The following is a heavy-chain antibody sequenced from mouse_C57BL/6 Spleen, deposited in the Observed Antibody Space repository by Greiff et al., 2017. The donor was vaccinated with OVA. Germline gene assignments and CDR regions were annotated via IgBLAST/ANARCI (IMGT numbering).Heavy chain of an antibody. CDR2: IWTGGGT. CDR1: GFSLTSYA. V-gene: IGHV2-9-1*01. CDR3: ARTGGLRLDWYFDV. D-gene: IGHD2-4*01. J-gene: IGHJ1*03. Sequence: VQLQQSVPGLVAPSQSLSITCTVSGFSLTSYAISWVRQPPGKGLEWLGVIWTGGGTNYNSALKSRLSISKDNSKSQVFLKMNSLQTDDTARYYCARTGGLRLDWYFDVWGTGTTVTVSS.